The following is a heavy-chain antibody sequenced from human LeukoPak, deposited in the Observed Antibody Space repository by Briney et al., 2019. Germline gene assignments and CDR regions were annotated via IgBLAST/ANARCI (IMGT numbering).Heavy chain of an antibody. CDR3: ARGLKAGVTGYYFDY. CDR1: GGSISSSNYY. J-gene: IGHJ4*02. CDR2: IYYSGST. V-gene: IGHV4-39*07. D-gene: IGHD3-10*01. Sequence: PSETLSLTCTVSGGSISSSNYYWGWIRQPPGKGLEWIGSIYYSGSTYYSPSLKSRVTISVDTSKNQFSLKLTSVTAADTAVYYCARGLKAGVTGYYFDYWGQGTLVTVSS.